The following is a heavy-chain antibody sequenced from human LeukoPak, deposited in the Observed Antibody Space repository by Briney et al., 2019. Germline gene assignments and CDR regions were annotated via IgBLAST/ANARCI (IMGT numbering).Heavy chain of an antibody. J-gene: IGHJ4*02. D-gene: IGHD3-22*01. CDR1: GFDVSSNY. CDR3: ARAQYYYDSGAYGPDY. CDR2: LYGGDRT. V-gene: IGHV3-53*01. Sequence: PGGSLRLSCAASGFDVSSNYMSWVRQAPGKGPEWVPVLYGGDRTYYADSVKGRFTISADKSSNTLYLQMNSLRAEDTAVYYCARAQYYYDSGAYGPDYWGQGTQVTVSS.